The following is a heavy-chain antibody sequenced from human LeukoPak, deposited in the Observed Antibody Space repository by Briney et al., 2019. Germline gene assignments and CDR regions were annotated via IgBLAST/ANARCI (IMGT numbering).Heavy chain of an antibody. Sequence: ASVKVSCKASGYTFTSYGISWVRQAPGQGLEWMGWIGAYNGNTNYAQKLQGRVTMTTDTSTSTAYMELRSLRSDDTAVYYCARDTYDTIGNYLDYWGQGTLVTVSS. J-gene: IGHJ4*02. V-gene: IGHV1-18*01. CDR2: IGAYNGNT. CDR1: GYTFTSYG. CDR3: ARDTYDTIGNYLDY. D-gene: IGHD3-22*01.